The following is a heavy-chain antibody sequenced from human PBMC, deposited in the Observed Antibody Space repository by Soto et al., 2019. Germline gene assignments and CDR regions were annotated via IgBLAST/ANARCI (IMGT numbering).Heavy chain of an antibody. CDR1: GYTFSAYY. CDR2: INPKSGGT. D-gene: IGHD3-22*01. V-gene: IGHV1-2*02. J-gene: IGHJ4*02. CDR3: ARGGTFAYDTSGYSVY. Sequence: ASVKVSCKTSGYTFSAYYMHWVRQAPGQGLEWMGWINPKSGGTLYAQKFQGRVTMTRDTSISTAYMELSRLRSDDTAVYYRARGGTFAYDTSGYSVYWGQGTMVTV.